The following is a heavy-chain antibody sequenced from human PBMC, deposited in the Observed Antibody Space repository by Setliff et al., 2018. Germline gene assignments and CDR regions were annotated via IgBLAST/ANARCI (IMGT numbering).Heavy chain of an antibody. J-gene: IGHJ3*02. Sequence: PGGSLRLSCAASGFTFSTHSMNWVRQAPGKGLEWVSSISRSSTYIYYADSMKGRFTISRDNAKNSLYLQMNSLSPDDTAIYYCVRDDADNYDAFDNWGQGTLVTVSS. CDR2: ISRSSTYI. CDR3: VRDDADNYDAFDN. D-gene: IGHD3-22*01. CDR1: GFTFSTHS. V-gene: IGHV3-21*01.